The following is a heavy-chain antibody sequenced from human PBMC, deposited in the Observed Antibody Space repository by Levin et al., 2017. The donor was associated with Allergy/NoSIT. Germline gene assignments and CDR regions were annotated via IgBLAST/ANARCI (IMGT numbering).Heavy chain of an antibody. V-gene: IGHV4-4*02. J-gene: IGHJ4*02. CDR1: GGSMSSYSW. CDR3: VRERDSNGWRNFDS. Sequence: GSLRLSYTVSGGSMSSYSWWNWVRQPPGKGLEWIGEVSLSGNTNYNSSLKSRLTISVDKSQNQFSLKLDSVTAADPAVYYCVRERDSNGWRNFDSWGPGTLVTVSS. CDR2: VSLSGNT. D-gene: IGHD6-25*01.